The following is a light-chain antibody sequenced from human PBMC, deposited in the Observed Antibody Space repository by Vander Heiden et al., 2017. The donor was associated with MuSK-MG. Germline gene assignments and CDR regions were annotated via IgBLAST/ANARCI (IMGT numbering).Light chain of an antibody. CDR2: GTS. CDR1: QSVSNIY. Sequence: VLSQSPGTLSLSPGERATLSCRASQSVSNIYLAWYQHKPGQAPRLLIYGTSDSATGIPDRFSGSGSGTDFTLTISRLEPEDFAVYYCQQEGSSPWTFGQGTKVEVK. CDR3: QQEGSSPWT. J-gene: IGKJ1*01. V-gene: IGKV3-20*01.